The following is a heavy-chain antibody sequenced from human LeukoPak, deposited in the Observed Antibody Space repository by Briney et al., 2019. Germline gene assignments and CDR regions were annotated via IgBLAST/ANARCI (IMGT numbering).Heavy chain of an antibody. Sequence: ASVKVSCKASGYTFTSYYMHWVRQAPGQGLEWMGIINPSGGSTSYAQKFQGRVTMTRDTSTSTVYMELSSLRSEDTAVYYCARGLLDGDYGLYFDYWGQGTLVTVSS. V-gene: IGHV1-46*01. J-gene: IGHJ4*02. CDR1: GYTFTSYY. CDR3: ARGLLDGDYGLYFDY. D-gene: IGHD4-17*01. CDR2: INPSGGST.